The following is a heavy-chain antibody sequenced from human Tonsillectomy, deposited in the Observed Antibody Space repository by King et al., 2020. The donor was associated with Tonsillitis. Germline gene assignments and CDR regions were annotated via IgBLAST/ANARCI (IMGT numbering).Heavy chain of an antibody. CDR2: INPTGSST. D-gene: IGHD3-16*01. J-gene: IGHJ6*02. CDR1: EYTFSSPY. CDR3: ALNQGLQTPYDYYYGMDV. Sequence: QLVQSGAEVKKRGASVKISCKASEYTFSSPYIHWVRQAPGEGLDWMGIINPTGSSTTYAQKFQGRVTLTRDTSTSTVYMELRSLRSEDTAVYSCALNQGLQTPYDYYYGMDVWGQGTTVTVSS. V-gene: IGHV1-46*01.